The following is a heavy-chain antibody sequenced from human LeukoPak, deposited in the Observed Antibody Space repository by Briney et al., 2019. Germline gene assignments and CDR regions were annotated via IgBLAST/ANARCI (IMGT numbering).Heavy chain of an antibody. CDR3: AKDLEQSYSGWSASYDA. D-gene: IGHD6-19*01. CDR1: GFAFSNYA. CDR2: ISSGAGTT. J-gene: IGHJ5*02. V-gene: IGHV3-23*01. Sequence: PGGPLRLSCVASGFAFSNYAMSWVRQLPGKRLERVSAISSGAGTTGYAESVRGRFTISRVNSRSTMYLQMNSLRAEDTAVYYCAKDLEQSYSGWSASYDAWGQGTLVTVSS.